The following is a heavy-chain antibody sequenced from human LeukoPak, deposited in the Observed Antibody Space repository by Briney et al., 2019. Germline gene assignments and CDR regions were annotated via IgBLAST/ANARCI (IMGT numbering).Heavy chain of an antibody. CDR3: ARDFYYYDSSGYPDGDY. CDR1: GFTFSSYS. Sequence: PGGSLRLSCAASGFTFSSYSMNWVRQAPGKGLEWVSYISSSSSTIYYADSVKGRFTISRDNAKNSLYLQMNSLRAEDTAVYYCARDFYYYDSSGYPDGDYWGQGTLVTVSS. D-gene: IGHD3-22*01. V-gene: IGHV3-48*01. J-gene: IGHJ4*02. CDR2: ISSSSSTI.